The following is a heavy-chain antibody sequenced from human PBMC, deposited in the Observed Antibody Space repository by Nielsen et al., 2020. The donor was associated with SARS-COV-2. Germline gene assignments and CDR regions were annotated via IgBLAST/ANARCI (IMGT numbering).Heavy chain of an antibody. V-gene: IGHV4-34*01. J-gene: IGHJ4*02. CDR1: GGSFSGYY. CDR3: ARDTKIQLWLGPFDY. Sequence: SEILSLTCAVYGGSFSGYYWSWIRQPPGKGLEWIGEINHSGSTNYNPSLKSRVTISVDTSKNQFSLKLSSVTAADTAVYYCARDTKIQLWLGPFDYWGQGTLVTVSS. CDR2: INHSGST. D-gene: IGHD5-18*01.